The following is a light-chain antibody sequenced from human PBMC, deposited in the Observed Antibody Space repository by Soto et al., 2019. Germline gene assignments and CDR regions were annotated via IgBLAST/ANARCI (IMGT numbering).Light chain of an antibody. J-gene: IGKJ1*01. V-gene: IGKV4-1*01. CDR3: QQYYSTPWT. CDR1: QSVLYSSNNKNY. Sequence: DVVMTQSPASLAVSLGERATINCKSSQSVLYSSNNKNYLAWYQQKPGQPPKLLIYWASTRESGVPDRFSGSGSGTDVTLTISSLQAEDVALYYCQQYYSTPWTFGQGTKVEIK. CDR2: WAS.